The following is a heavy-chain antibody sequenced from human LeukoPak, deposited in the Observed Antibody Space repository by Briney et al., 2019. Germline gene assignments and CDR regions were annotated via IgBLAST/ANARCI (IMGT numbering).Heavy chain of an antibody. D-gene: IGHD3-3*01. J-gene: IGHJ4*02. V-gene: IGHV3-30*02. Sequence: GGSLRLSCAASGFTFSDFGMHWVRQAPGKGLEWVAYIRNDGGSRMYADSVRGRFTISRDNSKNTLYLQMNSLRPEDTAVYYCATRVGGPEGYWGQGTLVTVSS. CDR2: IRNDGGSR. CDR3: ATRVGGPEGY. CDR1: GFTFSDFG.